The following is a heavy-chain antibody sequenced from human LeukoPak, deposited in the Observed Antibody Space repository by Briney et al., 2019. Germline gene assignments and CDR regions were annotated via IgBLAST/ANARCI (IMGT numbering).Heavy chain of an antibody. CDR3: ARGEQQLAFDY. CDR2: IYYSGST. Sequence: SETLSLTCTVPGGSISSYYWSWIRQPPGKGLEWIGYIYYSGSTNYNPSLKSRVTISVDTSKNQFSLKLSSVPAADTAVYYCARGEQQLAFDYWGQGTLVTVSS. D-gene: IGHD6-13*01. J-gene: IGHJ4*02. CDR1: GGSISSYY. V-gene: IGHV4-59*01.